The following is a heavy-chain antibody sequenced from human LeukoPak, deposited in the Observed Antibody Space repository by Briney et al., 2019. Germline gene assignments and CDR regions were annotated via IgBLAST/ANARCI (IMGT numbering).Heavy chain of an antibody. V-gene: IGHV3-74*01. J-gene: IGHJ4*02. CDR3: ASSPVITRD. Sequence: PGGSLRLSCAASGITFSNYWMHWVRRAPGKGLEWVSRINSDGSRITYADSVKGRFTISRDNAKNTLYLQMNSLRVEDTAVYYCASSPVITRDWGQGTLVTVSS. CDR1: GITFSNYW. CDR2: INSDGSRI. D-gene: IGHD3-22*01.